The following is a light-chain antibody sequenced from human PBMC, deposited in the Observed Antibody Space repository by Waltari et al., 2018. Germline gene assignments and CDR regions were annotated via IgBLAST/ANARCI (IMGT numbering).Light chain of an antibody. CDR3: QQYYSLPWA. Sequence: DIVMTQSPDSLAVSLGERATINCKSSQSVLFNFNNKNYLGWYQHKPGRPPKPLIYWASTRESGVPARFSGSGSGTDFNLTISSLQAEDVAVYYCQQYYSLPWAFGQGTKVEIK. J-gene: IGKJ1*01. CDR1: QSVLFNFNNKNY. V-gene: IGKV4-1*01. CDR2: WAS.